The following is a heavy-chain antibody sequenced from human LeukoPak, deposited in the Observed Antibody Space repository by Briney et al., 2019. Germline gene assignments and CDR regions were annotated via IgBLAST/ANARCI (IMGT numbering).Heavy chain of an antibody. D-gene: IGHD2-8*01. CDR2: ISYDGSNK. J-gene: IGHJ4*02. V-gene: IGHV3-30-3*01. CDR3: ARGIRCTNGVCYAGPFDY. Sequence: GRSLRLSCAASGFTFSSYAMHWVRQAPGKGLEWVAVISYDGSNKYYADSVKGRFTISRDNSKNTLYLQMNSLRAEDTAVYYCARGIRCTNGVCYAGPFDYWGQGTLVTVSS. CDR1: GFTFSSYA.